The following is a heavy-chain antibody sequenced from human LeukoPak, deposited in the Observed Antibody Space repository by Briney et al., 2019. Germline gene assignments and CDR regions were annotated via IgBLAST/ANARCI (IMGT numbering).Heavy chain of an antibody. CDR1: GGSISSSSYY. CDR2: IYYSGST. Sequence: SETLSLTCTVSGGSISSSSYYWGCIRQPPGKGLEWIGSIYYSGSTYYNPSLKSRVTISVDTSKNPFSLKLSSVTAADTAVYYCAREVMVRGVPTNWFDLWGQGTLVTVSS. V-gene: IGHV4-39*02. J-gene: IGHJ5*02. D-gene: IGHD3-10*01. CDR3: AREVMVRGVPTNWFDL.